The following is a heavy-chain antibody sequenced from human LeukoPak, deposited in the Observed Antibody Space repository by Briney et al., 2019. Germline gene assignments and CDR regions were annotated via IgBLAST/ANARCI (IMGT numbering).Heavy chain of an antibody. Sequence: GGSLRLSCAASGFTVSSNYMSWVRQAPGKGLEWVSVIYSGGSTYYADSVKGRFTISRDNSKNTLYLQMNSLRAEDTAVYYCARDYDGIDAFDIWGQGTMVTVSS. D-gene: IGHD3-3*01. V-gene: IGHV3-53*01. CDR1: GFTVSSNY. CDR3: ARDYDGIDAFDI. J-gene: IGHJ3*02. CDR2: IYSGGST.